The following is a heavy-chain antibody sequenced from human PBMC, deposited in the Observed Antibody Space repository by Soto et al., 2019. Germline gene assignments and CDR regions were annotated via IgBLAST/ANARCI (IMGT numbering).Heavy chain of an antibody. CDR1: GFTFSTLA. V-gene: IGHV3-23*01. CDR2: ISGNGGNT. J-gene: IGHJ6*02. D-gene: IGHD4-4*01. Sequence: SGGSLRLSCGGSGFTFSTLALTWVRQAPGEGLEWVSSISGNGGNTYYADSVKGRFTISRDNAEKTLFLQMDSLRVNDTAKYYCAKHYISYAFRYYYHGMDLWGQGTTVTVSS. CDR3: AKHYISYAFRYYYHGMDL.